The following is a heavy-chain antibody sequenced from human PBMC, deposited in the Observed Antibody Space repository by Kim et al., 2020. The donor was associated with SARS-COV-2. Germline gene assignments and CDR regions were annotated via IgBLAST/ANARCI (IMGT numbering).Heavy chain of an antibody. Sequence: TNYNPPRKSRVVMSVDTSKNQFSLKLTSVTDAETAVYYGARETEYNWFDTWGQGTLVIVSS. J-gene: IGHJ5*02. V-gene: IGHV4-4*07. CDR3: ARETEYNWFDT. CDR2: T.